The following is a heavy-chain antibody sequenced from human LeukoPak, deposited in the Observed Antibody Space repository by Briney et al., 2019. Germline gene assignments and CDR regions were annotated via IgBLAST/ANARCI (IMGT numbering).Heavy chain of an antibody. CDR1: GGSITSSSYY. CDR2: FYYSGST. D-gene: IGHD5-24*01. Sequence: SETLSLTCTVSGGSITSSSYYWGWIRQPPGKGLQWIGSFYYSGSTYYNPSLKSRVTIYVDTSKNQFSLKLSSVTAADTAVYYCARGRRDGYNLEYFDKWGQGTLVTVSS. CDR3: ARGRRDGYNLEYFDK. V-gene: IGHV4-39*01. J-gene: IGHJ4*02.